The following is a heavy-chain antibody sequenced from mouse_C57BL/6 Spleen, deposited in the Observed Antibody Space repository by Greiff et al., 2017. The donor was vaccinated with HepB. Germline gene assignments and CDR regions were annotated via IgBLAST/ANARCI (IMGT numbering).Heavy chain of an antibody. CDR2: INPSSGYT. Sequence: QVQLQQSGAELARPGASVKMSCKASGYTFTSYTMHWVKQRPGQGLEWIGYINPSSGYTKYNQKFKDKATLTADKSSSTAYMQLSSLTSEDSAVYYCARSSYYGDFDYWGQGTTLTVSS. CDR3: ARSSYYGDFDY. D-gene: IGHD1-1*01. V-gene: IGHV1-4*01. CDR1: GYTFTSYT. J-gene: IGHJ2*01.